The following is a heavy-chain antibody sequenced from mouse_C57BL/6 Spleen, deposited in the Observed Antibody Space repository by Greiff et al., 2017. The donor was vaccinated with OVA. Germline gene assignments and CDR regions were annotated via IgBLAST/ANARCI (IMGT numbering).Heavy chain of an antibody. Sequence: QVQLQQSGPELVKPGASVKISCKASGYAFSSSWMNWVKQRPGKGLEWIGRIYPGDGDTNYNGKFKGKATLTADKSSSTAYMQLSSLTSEDSAVYFCARGDYSNYVWFAYWGQGTLVTVSA. CDR2: IYPGDGDT. D-gene: IGHD2-5*01. CDR1: GYAFSSSW. J-gene: IGHJ3*01. CDR3: ARGDYSNYVWFAY. V-gene: IGHV1-82*01.